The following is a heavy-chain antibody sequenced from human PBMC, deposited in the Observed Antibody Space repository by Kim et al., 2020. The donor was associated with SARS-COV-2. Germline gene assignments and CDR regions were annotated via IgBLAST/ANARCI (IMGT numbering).Heavy chain of an antibody. CDR3: TRVSLRRAWYVDY. V-gene: IGHV6-1*01. J-gene: IGHJ4*02. D-gene: IGHD6-13*01. Sequence: DYAESLKSRLTISPDTAKNQVSLLLNSVTPEDTAIYYCTRVSLRRAWYVDYWGQGTLVTVAS.